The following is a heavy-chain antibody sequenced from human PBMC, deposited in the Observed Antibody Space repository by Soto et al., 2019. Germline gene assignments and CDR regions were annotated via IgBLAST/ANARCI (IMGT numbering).Heavy chain of an antibody. CDR2: INPATGAA. CDR3: ARGGGVGVAGSAAFDM. D-gene: IGHD3-3*01. V-gene: IGHV1-2*02. CDR1: GYPVTAYY. Sequence: QLHLVQSGAVVKKPGASVTVSCSASGYPVTAYYMHWVRQAPGRGLEWMGGINPATGAAKYTQTFQGRVTVTRDTSTSTVFMDLSGLTSEDTAVFYWARGGGVGVAGSAAFDMWGQGTLVTVSS. J-gene: IGHJ3*02.